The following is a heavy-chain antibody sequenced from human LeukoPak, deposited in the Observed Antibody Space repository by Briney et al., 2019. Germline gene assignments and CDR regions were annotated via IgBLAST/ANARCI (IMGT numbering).Heavy chain of an antibody. CDR3: ARDYVNAFDY. D-gene: IGHD3-10*02. CDR1: GFSFSSYS. V-gene: IGHV3-48*01. CDR2: ISGDGNAK. Sequence: GGSLRLSCAASGFSFSSYSINWVRQAPGKGLEWVSYISGDGNAKHYTDSVKGRFTISRDNAKNALYLQMNSLRPEDTAVYFCARDYVNAFDYWGQGTLVTVSS. J-gene: IGHJ4*02.